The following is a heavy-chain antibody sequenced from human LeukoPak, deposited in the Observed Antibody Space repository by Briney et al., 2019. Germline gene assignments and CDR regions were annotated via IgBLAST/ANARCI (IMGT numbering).Heavy chain of an antibody. CDR3: ARDEGRILGGTSLLY. J-gene: IGHJ4*02. CDR2: ISYSGST. CDR1: GGSISNYY. V-gene: IGHV4-59*01. D-gene: IGHD1-26*01. Sequence: SETLSLTCTVSGGSISNYYWSWIRQPPGKGLEWIGYISYSGSTNYNPSLKSRVTISIDTSKNQFSLKLNSVTAADTAVYYCARDEGRILGGTSLLYWGQGILVSVSS.